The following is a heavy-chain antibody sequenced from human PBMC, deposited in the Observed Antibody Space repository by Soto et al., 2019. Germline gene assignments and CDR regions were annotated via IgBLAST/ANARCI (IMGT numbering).Heavy chain of an antibody. V-gene: IGHV3-30*18. CDR1: GSTFSSYG. D-gene: IGHD2-15*01. Sequence: GGSLRLSCAASGSTFSSYGMHWVHQAPGKGLEWVAVISYDGSNKYYADSVKGRFTISRDNSKNTLYLQMNSLRAEDTAVYYCAKERDIVVVVAPLDYWGQGTLVTVSS. J-gene: IGHJ4*02. CDR2: ISYDGSNK. CDR3: AKERDIVVVVAPLDY.